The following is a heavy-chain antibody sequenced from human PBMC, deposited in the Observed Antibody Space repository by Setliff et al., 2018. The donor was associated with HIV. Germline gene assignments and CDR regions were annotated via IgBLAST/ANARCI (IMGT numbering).Heavy chain of an antibody. J-gene: IGHJ3*02. CDR3: ARSKGHLYYDDDTGYVLRAFDI. CDR2: IWYDVSNK. Sequence: GGSLRLSCAASGFTFSSYGMHWVRQSPVKGLEWGAVIWYDVSNKYYADSVKCRLTISGDNSKNTLYLKINSLRAEDTAVYCCARSKGHLYYDDDTGYVLRAFDIWGQGTMVTVSS. CDR1: GFTFSSYG. V-gene: IGHV3-30*19. D-gene: IGHD3-22*01.